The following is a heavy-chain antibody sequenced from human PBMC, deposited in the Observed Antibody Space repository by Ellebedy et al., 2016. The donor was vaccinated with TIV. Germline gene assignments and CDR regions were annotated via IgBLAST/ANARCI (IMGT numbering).Heavy chain of an antibody. CDR1: GFTFSSYT. J-gene: IGHJ4*02. V-gene: IGHV3-21*01. CDR2: ITSTSTYT. CDR3: ASLPPLY. Sequence: GESLKISCVASGFTFSSYTMKWVRQAPGKGLEWVSSITSTSTYTYYTDSVKGRFTISRDNANNSLYLQLNSLRADDTAVYYSASLPPLYWGQGTLVTVSS.